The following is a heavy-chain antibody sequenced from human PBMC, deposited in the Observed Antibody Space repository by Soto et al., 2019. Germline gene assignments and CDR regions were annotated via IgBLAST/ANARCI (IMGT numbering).Heavy chain of an antibody. D-gene: IGHD6-19*01. CDR2: IVVGSGNT. J-gene: IGHJ3*02. CDR1: GFTFTSSA. V-gene: IGHV1-58*01. CDR3: AATGYSSGWDAFDI. Sequence: QMQLVQSGPEVKKPGTSVKVYCKASGFTFTSSAVQWVRQARGQRLEWIGWIVVGSGNTNYAQKFQERVTITRDMSTSTAYMELSSLRSEDTAVYYCAATGYSSGWDAFDIWGQGTMVIVAS.